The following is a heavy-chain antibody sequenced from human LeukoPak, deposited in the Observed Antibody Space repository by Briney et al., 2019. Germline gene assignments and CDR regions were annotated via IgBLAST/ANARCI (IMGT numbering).Heavy chain of an antibody. CDR1: GFTFSSYG. V-gene: IGHV3-30*03. CDR2: ISYDGSLK. J-gene: IGHJ4*02. Sequence: GGSLRLSCAASGFTFSSYGMHWVRQAPGKGLEWVAVISYDGSLKFYADSVKGRFTISRDNSKNTLYLQMNSLSAEDTAVYYCARGSSTSHLDTVRGHDYWGQGTLVTVSS. CDR3: ARGSSTSHLDTVRGHDY. D-gene: IGHD2-2*01.